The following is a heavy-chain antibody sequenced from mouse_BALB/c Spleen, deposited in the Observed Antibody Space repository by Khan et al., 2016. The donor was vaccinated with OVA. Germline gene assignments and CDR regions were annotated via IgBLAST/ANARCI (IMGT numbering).Heavy chain of an antibody. Sequence: EVELVESGGGLVQPGGSRKLSCAASGFTFSNFGMHWIRQAPEKGLEWVAYISGDSNTIYYADTVKGRFTISRDNPRTTLFLQMTSLRSEETAMYYCARSYFYGYYFDQWGQGTTLTVS. CDR3: ARSYFYGYYFDQ. CDR1: GFTFSNFG. CDR2: ISGDSNTI. J-gene: IGHJ2*01. V-gene: IGHV5-17*02. D-gene: IGHD1-1*01.